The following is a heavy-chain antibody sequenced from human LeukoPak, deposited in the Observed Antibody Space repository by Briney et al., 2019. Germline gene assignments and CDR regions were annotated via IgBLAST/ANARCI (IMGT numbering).Heavy chain of an antibody. CDR2: IYSGGNT. CDR3: AREDGDWSLYNWFDP. D-gene: IGHD4-17*01. J-gene: IGHJ5*02. CDR1: GFTVSSNS. V-gene: IGHV3-53*01. Sequence: GGSLRLSCTVSGFTVSSNSMSWVRQAPGKGLEWVSFIYSGGNTHYSDSVKGRFTISRDNSKNTLYLQMNSLRAEDTAVYYCAREDGDWSLYNWFDPWGQGTLVTVSS.